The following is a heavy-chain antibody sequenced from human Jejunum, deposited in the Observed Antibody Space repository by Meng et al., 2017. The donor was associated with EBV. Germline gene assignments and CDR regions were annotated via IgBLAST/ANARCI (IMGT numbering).Heavy chain of an antibody. Sequence: QVQVVQFGSEVKKSGASVKVSCKNSGYTLTSYGISWVRQATGHGPEWMRWITVYNGNTTDAPRLKGRVTMTTDISTSTAYMELRSLRSDDTAVYYCARDSSGYHAHDKVSDYWGQGTLVTVSS. CDR1: GYTLTSYG. J-gene: IGHJ4*02. CDR3: ARDSSGYHAHDKVSDY. D-gene: IGHD2-15*01. V-gene: IGHV1-18*01. CDR2: ITVYNGNT.